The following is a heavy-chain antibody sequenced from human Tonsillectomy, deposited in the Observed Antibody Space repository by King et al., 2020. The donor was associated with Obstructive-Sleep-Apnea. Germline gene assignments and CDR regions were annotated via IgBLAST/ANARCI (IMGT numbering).Heavy chain of an antibody. CDR1: GFTVSSNY. CDR2: LYSAGST. D-gene: IGHD2-2*01. Sequence: VQLVESGGGLVQLGGSLRLSCAASGFTVSSNYMAWVRQAPGKGLEWVSVLYSAGSTLYADSVMGRFAVSRDNSKNTLYLEMNTLRAEDTAVYYCARGPGFCNSITCLNWFDPWGQGTLVTVSS. V-gene: IGHV3-66*01. CDR3: ARGPGFCNSITCLNWFDP. J-gene: IGHJ5*02.